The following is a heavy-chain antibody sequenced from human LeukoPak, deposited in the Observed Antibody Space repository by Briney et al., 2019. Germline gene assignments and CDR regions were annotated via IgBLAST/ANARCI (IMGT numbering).Heavy chain of an antibody. J-gene: IGHJ4*02. CDR2: MNPNSGNT. D-gene: IGHD3-22*01. CDR3: AVGDYYYDTRFDY. Sequence: RASVKVSCKASGYTFTSYDINWVRQATGQGLEWMGWMNPNSGNTGYAQKFQGRVTMTRNTSISTAYMELSSLRSEDTAVYYCAVGDYYYDTRFDYWGQGTLVTVSS. V-gene: IGHV1-8*01. CDR1: GYTFTSYD.